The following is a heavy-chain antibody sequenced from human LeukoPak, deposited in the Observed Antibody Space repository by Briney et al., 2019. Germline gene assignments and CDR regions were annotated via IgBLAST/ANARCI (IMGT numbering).Heavy chain of an antibody. CDR1: GYTFTGYY. CDR3: ARYSWRISGSYYL. J-gene: IGHJ4*02. CDR2: INPNSGGT. Sequence: ASVKVSCKASGYTFTGYYMHWVRQAPGQGLEWMGWINPNSGGTNYAQKFQGRVTMTRDTSISTAYMELSRLRSDDTAVYYCARYSWRISGSYYLWGQGTLVTVSS. D-gene: IGHD3-10*01. V-gene: IGHV1-2*02.